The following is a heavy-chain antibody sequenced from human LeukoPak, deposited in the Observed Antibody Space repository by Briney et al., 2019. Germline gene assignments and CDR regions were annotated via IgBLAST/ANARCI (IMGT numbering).Heavy chain of an antibody. CDR1: GFSFSNYG. J-gene: IGHJ4*02. Sequence: GGTQRLSCAASGFSFSNYGMNWVRQAPGKGLEWVSGITGNGATTYYADSVKGRFTISRDNSRNTVYLQMNSLRAEDTAVYYCAKDLKYYYDSSGYFGLDYWGQGTLVTVSS. CDR3: AKDLKYYYDSSGYFGLDY. D-gene: IGHD3-22*01. V-gene: IGHV3-23*01. CDR2: ITGNGATT.